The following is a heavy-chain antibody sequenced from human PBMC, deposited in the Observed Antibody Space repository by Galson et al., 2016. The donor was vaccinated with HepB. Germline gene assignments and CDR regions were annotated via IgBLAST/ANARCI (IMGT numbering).Heavy chain of an antibody. CDR3: ARASYYYDSSDYRASYYFDY. Sequence: SLRLSCAASGFTFSSYAMSWVRQAPGKGLEWVSAISGSGGSTNYADSVKGRFTISRDNAKNSLYLQMNSLRAEDTAVYYCARASYYYDSSDYRASYYFDYWGQGTLVTVAS. V-gene: IGHV3-23*01. CDR2: ISGSGGST. CDR1: GFTFSSYA. J-gene: IGHJ4*02. D-gene: IGHD3-22*01.